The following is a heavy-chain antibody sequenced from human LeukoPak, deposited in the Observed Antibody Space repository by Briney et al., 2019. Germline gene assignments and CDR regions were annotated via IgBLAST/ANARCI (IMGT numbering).Heavy chain of an antibody. V-gene: IGHV4-31*03. Sequence: SETLSLTCTVSGGSISSGGSYWSWVRQHPGKGLEWIGYIYYSGSTYYNPSLKSRVTISVDTSKNQYPLKLSSVTAADTAVYYCARATYVHVFDYWGQGTRVTVSS. CDR3: ARATYVHVFDY. J-gene: IGHJ4*02. CDR2: IYYSGST. D-gene: IGHD3-16*01. CDR1: GGSISSGGSY.